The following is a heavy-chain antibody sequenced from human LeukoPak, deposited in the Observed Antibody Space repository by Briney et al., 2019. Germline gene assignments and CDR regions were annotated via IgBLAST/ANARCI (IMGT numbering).Heavy chain of an antibody. Sequence: SETLSLTCTVSGGSISSYYWSWIRQPPGKGLEWIGYIYYSGSTNYKPSLKRRVTISVDTSKNQFSLKLSSVTAADTAVYYCARTSLAGKRNDAFDIWGQGTMVTVSS. J-gene: IGHJ3*02. CDR2: IYYSGST. CDR1: GGSISSYY. V-gene: IGHV4-59*01. D-gene: IGHD6-13*01. CDR3: ARTSLAGKRNDAFDI.